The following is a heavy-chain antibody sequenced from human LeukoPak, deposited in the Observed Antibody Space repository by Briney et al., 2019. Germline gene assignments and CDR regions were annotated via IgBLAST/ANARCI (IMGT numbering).Heavy chain of an antibody. J-gene: IGHJ6*03. CDR2: IHYTGRT. Sequence: SETLSLTCTVSGGSISSYYWSWIRQPPGRGLESIGYIHYTGRTNYNPSLMSRVTLSVDTSKNQFSLKLTSVTAADTAVYYCAAGTFGYTNYGSGRVGDYFYYMDVWGKGATVTVSS. D-gene: IGHD3-10*01. V-gene: IGHV4-59*01. CDR3: AAGTFGYTNYGSGRVGDYFYYMDV. CDR1: GGSISSYY.